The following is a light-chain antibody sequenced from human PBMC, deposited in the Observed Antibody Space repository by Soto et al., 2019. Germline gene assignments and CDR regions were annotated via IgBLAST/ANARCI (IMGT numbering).Light chain of an antibody. V-gene: IGLV1-40*01. CDR3: QSYDSSLNGHVV. CDR1: SSTIGAGYD. CDR2: QNI. J-gene: IGLJ2*01. Sequence: QSVLTQPPSVSGAPGQRITISCTGTSSTIGAGYDVHWYQQLPGTAPKLLIYQNINRPSGVPDRFSASRSGTSASLAITGLQADDEADYYCQSYDSSLNGHVVFGGGTKLTVL.